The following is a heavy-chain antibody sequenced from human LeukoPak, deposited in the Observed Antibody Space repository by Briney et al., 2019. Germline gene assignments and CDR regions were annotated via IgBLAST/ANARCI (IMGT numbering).Heavy chain of an antibody. CDR2: INHSGST. D-gene: IGHD3-3*01. J-gene: IGHJ4*02. Sequence: PSETLSLTCAVYGGSFSGYYWSWIRQPLGKGLEWIGEINHSGSTNYNPSLKSRVTISVDTSKNQFSLKLSSVTAADTAVYYCATRSYYDFWSGYAWFDYWGQGTLVTVSS. CDR3: ATRSYYDFWSGYAWFDY. CDR1: GGSFSGYY. V-gene: IGHV4-34*01.